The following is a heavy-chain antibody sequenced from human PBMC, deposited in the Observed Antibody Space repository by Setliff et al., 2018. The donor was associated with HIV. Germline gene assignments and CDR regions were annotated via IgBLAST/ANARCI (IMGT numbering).Heavy chain of an antibody. CDR1: GGSISSHY. CDR2: ISQSGSN. Sequence: SETLSLTCTVSGGSISSHYWSWIRQPLGKGLEWIGEISQSGSNNNNSYLKSRVTISVDTSKNQLSLKLSSVTAADTAVYYCASVSSSYYFLGAFDSWGQGTLVTVSS. V-gene: IGHV4-59*11. CDR3: ASVSSSYYFLGAFDS. J-gene: IGHJ4*02. D-gene: IGHD6-13*01.